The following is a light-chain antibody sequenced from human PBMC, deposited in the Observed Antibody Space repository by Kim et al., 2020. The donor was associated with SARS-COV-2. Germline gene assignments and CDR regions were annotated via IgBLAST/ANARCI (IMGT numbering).Light chain of an antibody. CDR1: SSNIGAGFD. V-gene: IGLV1-40*01. J-gene: IGLJ3*02. Sequence: QSVLTQPPSVSGAPGQRITISCTGSSSNIGAGFDVHWYQQLPGTAPTLLIYHNTDRPSGVPDRFSGSRSGTSASLAITGLQAEDEAEYYCQSYGTNLRSGVFGGGTQLTFL. CDR2: HNT. CDR3: QSYGTNLRSGV.